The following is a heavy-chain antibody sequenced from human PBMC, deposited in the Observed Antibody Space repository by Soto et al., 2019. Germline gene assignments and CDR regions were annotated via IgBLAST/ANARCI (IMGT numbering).Heavy chain of an antibody. CDR1: GYTFTSYG. CDR3: ARDWDCSGGSCYGFLDY. CDR2: ISAYNGNT. J-gene: IGHJ4*02. D-gene: IGHD2-15*01. Sequence: QVQLVQSGAEVKKPGASVKVSCKASGYTFTSYGISWVRQAPGQGLEWMGWISAYNGNTNYAQKLQGRVTMTPDTSTSTVYMELRSLRSDDTAVYYCARDWDCSGGSCYGFLDYWGQGTLVTVSS. V-gene: IGHV1-18*01.